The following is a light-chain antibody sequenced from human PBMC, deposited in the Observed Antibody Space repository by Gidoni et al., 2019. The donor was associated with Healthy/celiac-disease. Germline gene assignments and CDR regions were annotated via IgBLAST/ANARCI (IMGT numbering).Light chain of an antibody. V-gene: IGLV1-47*01. Sequence: QSVLTQPPSASGTPGQRVTISCSGSSSNIGSKYVSWYHQLPGTAPKLLIYRNNQRPSGVPDRFSGSKSGTSASLAISGLRSEDEADYYCAAWDDSLSGFWVFGGGTKLTVL. CDR1: SSNIGSKY. CDR3: AAWDDSLSGFWV. J-gene: IGLJ3*02. CDR2: RNN.